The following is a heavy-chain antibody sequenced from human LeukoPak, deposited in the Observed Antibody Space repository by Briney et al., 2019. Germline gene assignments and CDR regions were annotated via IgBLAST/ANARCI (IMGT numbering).Heavy chain of an antibody. CDR1: GYTFTSYG. Sequence: ASVKVSCKASGYTFTSYGISWVRQAPGQGLEWMGWISAYNGNTNYAQKLQGRVTMTTDTSTSTAYMELRSLRSDDTAVYYCARSSFGEYYYDSSGYYPFPIDGYYWGQGTLVTVSS. CDR3: ARSSFGEYYYDSSGYYPFPIDGYY. D-gene: IGHD3-22*01. J-gene: IGHJ4*02. V-gene: IGHV1-18*01. CDR2: ISAYNGNT.